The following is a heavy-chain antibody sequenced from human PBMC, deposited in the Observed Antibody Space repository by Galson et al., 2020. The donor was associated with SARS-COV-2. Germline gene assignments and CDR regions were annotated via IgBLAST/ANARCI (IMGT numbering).Heavy chain of an antibody. V-gene: IGHV3-43*01. CDR1: GFTFDDYT. J-gene: IGHJ6*02. Sequence: GGSLRLSCAASGFTFDDYTMHWVRQAPGKGLEWVSLISWDGGSTYYADSVKGRFTISRDNSKNSLYLQMNSLRTEDTALYYCAKDGGAAAEYYYGMDVWGQGTTVTVSS. CDR2: ISWDGGST. CDR3: AKDGGAAAEYYYGMDV. D-gene: IGHD6-13*01.